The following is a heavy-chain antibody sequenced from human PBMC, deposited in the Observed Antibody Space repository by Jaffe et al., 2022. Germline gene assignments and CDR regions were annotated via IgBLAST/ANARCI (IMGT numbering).Heavy chain of an antibody. Sequence: EVQLVESGGGLVQPGGSLRLSCAASGFTFSSYSMNWVRQAPGKGLEWVSYISSSSSTIYYADSVKGRFTISRDNAKNSLYLQMNSLRAEDTAVYYCARMVQNRIVLVVYGRNRSYYMDVWGKGTTVTVSS. J-gene: IGHJ6*03. V-gene: IGHV3-48*01. CDR2: ISSSSSTI. D-gene: IGHD2-8*02. CDR1: GFTFSSYS. CDR3: ARMVQNRIVLVVYGRNRSYYMDV.